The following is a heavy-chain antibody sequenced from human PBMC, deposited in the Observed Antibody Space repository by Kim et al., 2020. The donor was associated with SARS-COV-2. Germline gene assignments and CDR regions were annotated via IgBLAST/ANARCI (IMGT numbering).Heavy chain of an antibody. CDR3: AKDLGYYDFWSGYLEVDKPYYFDY. D-gene: IGHD3-3*01. CDR2: ISGSGGST. Sequence: GGSLRLSCAASGFTFSSYAMSWVRQAPGKGLEWVSAISGSGGSTYYADSVKGRFTISRDNSKNTLYLQMNSLRAEDTAVYYCAKDLGYYDFWSGYLEVDKPYYFDYWGQGTLVTVSS. V-gene: IGHV3-23*01. J-gene: IGHJ4*02. CDR1: GFTFSSYA.